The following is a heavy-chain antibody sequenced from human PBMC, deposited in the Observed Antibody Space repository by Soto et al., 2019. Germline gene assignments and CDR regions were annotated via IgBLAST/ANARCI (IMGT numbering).Heavy chain of an antibody. D-gene: IGHD2-21*02. CDR3: ARMTFDDYFDY. J-gene: IGHJ4*02. CDR1: GGSISKYY. CDR2: IYYSGST. Sequence: SETLSLTCTASGGSISKYYWSWIRQSPGKGLEWIGYIYYSGSTKYNPSLKSRVTISVDTSKNQFSLKLSSVTAADTAVYYCARMTFDDYFDYWGQGTLVTVSS. V-gene: IGHV4-59*01.